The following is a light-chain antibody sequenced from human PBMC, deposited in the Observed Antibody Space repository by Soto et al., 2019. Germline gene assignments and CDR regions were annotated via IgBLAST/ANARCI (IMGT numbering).Light chain of an antibody. CDR3: QQYGYSAPSP. CDR1: QSVSSSY. Sequence: EIVLTQSPGTLSLSPGERATLSCRASQSVSSSYLAWYQQKPGQAPRLLIYGASSRAPGIPDRFSGSGSGTDFTLTISRVEPEDFAVYYGQQYGYSAPSPFGGGPKV. V-gene: IGKV3-20*01. J-gene: IGKJ4*01. CDR2: GAS.